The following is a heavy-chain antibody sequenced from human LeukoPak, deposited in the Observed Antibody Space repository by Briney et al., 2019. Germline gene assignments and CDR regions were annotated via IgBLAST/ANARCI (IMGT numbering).Heavy chain of an antibody. CDR3: AREAGSYYDFWSGYYRDYYMDV. CDR1: GGSISSGSYY. J-gene: IGHJ6*03. CDR2: IYYSGST. D-gene: IGHD3-3*01. Sequence: SETLSLTCTVSGGSISSGSYYWNWIRQPPGKGLEWIGSIYYSGSTYYNPSLKSRVTISVDTSKNQFSLKLSSVTAADTAVYYCAREAGSYYDFWSGYYRDYYMDVWGKGTTVTVSS. V-gene: IGHV4-39*07.